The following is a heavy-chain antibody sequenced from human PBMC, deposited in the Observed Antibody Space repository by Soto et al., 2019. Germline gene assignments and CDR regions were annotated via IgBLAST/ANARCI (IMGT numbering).Heavy chain of an antibody. V-gene: IGHV4-59*01. Sequence: QVQLQESGPGLVKPSETLSLTCTVSGGSISSNFWSWIRQPPRKGLEWIGNFYYTGSTNYNASLQSRVTKSVDTFKNQFALKLSSVTAADTAVYYCARLQRTVTAYYYYYDMDVCGQGTTVTVAS. CDR1: GGSISSNF. D-gene: IGHD2-21*02. CDR3: ARLQRTVTAYYYYYDMDV. CDR2: FYYTGST. J-gene: IGHJ6*02.